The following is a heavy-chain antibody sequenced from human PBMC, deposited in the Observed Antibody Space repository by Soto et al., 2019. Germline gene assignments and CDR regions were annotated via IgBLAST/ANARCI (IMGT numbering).Heavy chain of an antibody. CDR3: ASEGIAAADRNWFDS. Sequence: ASVKVSCKASGYTFTGYYMHWVRQAPGQGLEWMGWINPNSGGTNYAQKFQGRVTMTRDTSISTAYMELSRLRSDDTAVYYCASEGIAAADRNWFDSWGQGTLVTVSS. CDR2: INPNSGGT. V-gene: IGHV1-2*02. D-gene: IGHD6-13*01. J-gene: IGHJ5*01. CDR1: GYTFTGYY.